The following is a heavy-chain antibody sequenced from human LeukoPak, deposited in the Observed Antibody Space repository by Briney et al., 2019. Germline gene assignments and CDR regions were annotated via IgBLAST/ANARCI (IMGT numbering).Heavy chain of an antibody. J-gene: IGHJ5*02. CDR3: AGTWAYYYGSGSYSRNWFDP. CDR1: GGSISSGGYY. V-gene: IGHV4-31*03. D-gene: IGHD3-10*01. Sequence: PSETLSLTCTVSGGSISSGGYYWSWIRQHPGKGLEWIGYIYYSGSTYYNPSLKSRVTISVDTSKNQFSLKLSSVTAADTAVYYCAGTWAYYYGSGSYSRNWFDPWGQGTLVTVSS. CDR2: IYYSGST.